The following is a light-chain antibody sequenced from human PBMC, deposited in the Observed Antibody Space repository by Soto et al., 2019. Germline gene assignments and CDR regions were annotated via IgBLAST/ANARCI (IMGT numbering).Light chain of an antibody. CDR3: QQYNNWPPLT. CDR2: GAS. Sequence: EIVMTQSPATLSVSPGEGATLSCRASQSVSSNLAWYQQKPGQAPRLLIYGASTRAAGIPARFSGSGSGTVFTLTINSLQSEDFAVYYCQQYNNWPPLTFGGGTKVEMK. CDR1: QSVSSN. J-gene: IGKJ4*01. V-gene: IGKV3-15*01.